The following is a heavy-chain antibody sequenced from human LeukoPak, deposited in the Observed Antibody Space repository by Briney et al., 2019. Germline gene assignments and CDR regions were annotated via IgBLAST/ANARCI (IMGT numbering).Heavy chain of an antibody. V-gene: IGHV3-33*01. D-gene: IGHD3-3*01. Sequence: PGRSLRLSCAASGFTFSSYGMHWVRQAPGKGLEWVAVIWYDGSNKYYADSVKGRFTISRDNSKNTLYLQMNSLRAEDTAVYYCASRSPVSDLYGMDVWGQGTTVTVSS. CDR1: GFTFSSYG. J-gene: IGHJ6*02. CDR3: ASRSPVSDLYGMDV. CDR2: IWYDGSNK.